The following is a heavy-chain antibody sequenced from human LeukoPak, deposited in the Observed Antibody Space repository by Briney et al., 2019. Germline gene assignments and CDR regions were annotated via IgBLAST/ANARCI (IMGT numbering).Heavy chain of an antibody. V-gene: IGHV3-23*01. J-gene: IGHJ6*03. CDR1: GFTFSSYA. D-gene: IGHD3-3*01. Sequence: GGSLGLSCSASGFTFSSYAMTWLRQAPGKGLEWVSMISGRGDLEFYTESVKGRFTISRDHSKNTVHLQMDSLRAEDTAIYYCAREGDFWSGYPIDHYYYMDVWGKGTTVTVTS. CDR3: AREGDFWSGYPIDHYYYMDV. CDR2: ISGRGDLE.